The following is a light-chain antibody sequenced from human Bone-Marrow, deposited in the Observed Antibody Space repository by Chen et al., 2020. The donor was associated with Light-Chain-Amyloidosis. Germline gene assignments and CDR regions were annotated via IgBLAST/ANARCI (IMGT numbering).Light chain of an antibody. CDR2: GAS. CDR1: QTVLHRFDNKNN. J-gene: IGKJ5*01. Sequence: DIVMTQFPDSLAVSRGETAPINCKSSQTVLHRFDNKNNVAWYQQKPGQPPKLLLYGASTRDSGVPDRFSGSGSGTDFTLTISRLQAEDVAVYHCQQYYSPPITFGQGTRLEIK. V-gene: IGKV4-1*01. CDR3: QQYYSPPIT.